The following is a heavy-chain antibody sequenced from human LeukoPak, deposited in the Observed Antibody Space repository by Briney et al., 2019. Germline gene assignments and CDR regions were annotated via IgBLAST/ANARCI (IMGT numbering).Heavy chain of an antibody. V-gene: IGHV3-30*18. CDR1: GFTFSSYG. Sequence: QPGGSLRLSCAASGFTFSSYGMHWVRQAPGKGLEWVAVISYDGSNKYYADSVKGRFTISRDNSKNTLYLQMNSLRAEDTAVDYFAKDATFQHWGQGTLVTVPS. J-gene: IGHJ1*01. CDR2: ISYDGSNK. CDR3: AKDATFQH.